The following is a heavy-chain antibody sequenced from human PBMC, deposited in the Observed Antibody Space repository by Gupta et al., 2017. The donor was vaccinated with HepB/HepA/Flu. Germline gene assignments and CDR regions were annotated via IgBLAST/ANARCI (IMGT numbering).Heavy chain of an antibody. Sequence: QVQLQQWGAGLLKPSETLSLTCAVYGGSFSGYYWSWIRQPPGKGLEWIGEINHSGSTNYNPSLKSRVTISVDTSKNQFSLKLSSVTAADTAVYDCARGGNKQQLVLFWFDPWGQGTLGTVSS. J-gene: IGHJ5*02. D-gene: IGHD6-13*01. CDR1: GGSFSGYY. V-gene: IGHV4-34*01. CDR3: ARGGNKQQLVLFWFDP. CDR2: INHSGST.